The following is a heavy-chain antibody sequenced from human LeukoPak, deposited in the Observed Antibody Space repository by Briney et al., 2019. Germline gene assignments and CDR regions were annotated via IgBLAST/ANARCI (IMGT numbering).Heavy chain of an antibody. CDR1: GGCISSYY. CDR3: ARENVVAQGTFDY. Sequence: SETLSLTCTVSGGCISSYYWIWIRQPPGKGLEWIGYIYHSGSTYYNPSLKSRVTISLDTSKNQISLKLTFVTAADTAFYFCARENVVAQGTFDYWGQGALVTVSS. V-gene: IGHV4-59*04. CDR2: IYHSGST. J-gene: IGHJ4*02. D-gene: IGHD2-21*01.